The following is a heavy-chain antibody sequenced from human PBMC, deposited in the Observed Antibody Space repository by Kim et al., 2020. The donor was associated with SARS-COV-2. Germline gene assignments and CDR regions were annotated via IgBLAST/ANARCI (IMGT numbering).Heavy chain of an antibody. CDR2: IYYSGST. J-gene: IGHJ4*02. CDR3: ARRVGPTDY. D-gene: IGHD1-26*01. V-gene: IGHV4-39*01. CDR1: GGSISSSSYY. Sequence: SETLSLTCTVSGGSISSSSYYWGWIRQPPGKGLEWIVSIYYSGSTYYNPSLKSRVTISVDTSKTQFSLKQSSVTAADTAVYYCARRVGPTDYWGQGTLVTVSS.